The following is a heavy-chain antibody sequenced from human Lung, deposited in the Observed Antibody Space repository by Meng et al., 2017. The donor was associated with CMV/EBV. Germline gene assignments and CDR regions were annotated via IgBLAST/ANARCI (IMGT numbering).Heavy chain of an antibody. J-gene: IGHJ2*01. V-gene: IGHV4-31*02. CDR3: ARDQGCSSTSCYIRGVRYFDL. CDR2: IYYSGSN. Sequence: GGYCWSWIRQHPGKGLEWIGYIYYSGSNYYNPSLKNRVTISVDTSKNQFSLKLSSVTAADTAVYYCARDQGCSSTSCYIRGVRYFDLWGRGTLVTVSS. CDR1: GGYC. D-gene: IGHD2-2*02.